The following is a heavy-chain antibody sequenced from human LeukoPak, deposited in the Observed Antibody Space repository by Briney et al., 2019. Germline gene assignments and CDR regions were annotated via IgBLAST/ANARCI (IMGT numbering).Heavy chain of an antibody. V-gene: IGHV3-48*04. CDR1: GFTFSSYS. Sequence: AGGSLRLSCAASGFTFSSYSMNWVRQAPGKGLEWVSYISSSSSTIYYADSVKGRFTISRDNAKNSLYLQMNSLRAEDTAVYYCARGEGIVVVPAVTDYWGQGTLVTVSS. D-gene: IGHD2-2*01. CDR2: ISSSSSTI. J-gene: IGHJ4*02. CDR3: ARGEGIVVVPAVTDY.